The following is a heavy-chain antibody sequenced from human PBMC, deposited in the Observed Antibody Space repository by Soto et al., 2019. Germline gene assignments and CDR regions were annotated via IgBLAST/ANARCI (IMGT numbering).Heavy chain of an antibody. J-gene: IGHJ6*02. CDR3: AREVKTYYYYGMDV. V-gene: IGHV4-31*03. CDR1: GGSISSGGYY. CDR2: IYYSGST. Sequence: QVQLQESGPGLVKPSQTLSLTCTVSGGSISSGGYYWSWIRQHPGKGLEWIGYIYYSGSTYYKPSLKSRFTISVDTSKNQFSLKLSSVTAADTAVYYCAREVKTYYYYGMDVWGQGTTVTVSS.